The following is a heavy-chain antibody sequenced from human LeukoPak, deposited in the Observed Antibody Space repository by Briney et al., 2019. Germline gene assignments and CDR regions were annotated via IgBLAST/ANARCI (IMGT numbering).Heavy chain of an antibody. V-gene: IGHV3-23*01. CDR3: AKAAVYHDSCPDS. Sequence: GGSLRLSCAASGFIFSTYTMNWVRQAPGKGLEWVSSISSSGGSTYYADSVKGRFTISRDNSKNTLYLQVISLRAEDTAVYYCAKAAVYHDSCPDSWGQGTLVTVS. D-gene: IGHD5/OR15-5a*01. CDR1: GFIFSTYT. J-gene: IGHJ4*02. CDR2: ISSSGGST.